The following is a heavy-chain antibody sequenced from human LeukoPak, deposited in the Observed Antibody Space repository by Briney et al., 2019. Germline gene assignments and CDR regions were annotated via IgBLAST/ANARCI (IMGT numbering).Heavy chain of an antibody. J-gene: IGHJ4*02. CDR3: AKARTAFDFWSGYYDY. Sequence: PGGSLRLSCAASGFTFNTYSMNWVRQAPGKGLEWVSSISSSDTYIHYADSVKGRFTISRDNAKNSLYLQMNSLRAEDTAVYYCAKARTAFDFWSGYYDYWGQGSIVTVSS. CDR1: GFTFNTYS. V-gene: IGHV3-21*01. D-gene: IGHD3-3*01. CDR2: ISSSDTYI.